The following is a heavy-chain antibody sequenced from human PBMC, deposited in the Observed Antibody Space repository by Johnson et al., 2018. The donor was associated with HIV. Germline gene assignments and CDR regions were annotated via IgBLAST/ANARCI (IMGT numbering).Heavy chain of an antibody. CDR2: IWYDGSNK. D-gene: IGHD3-22*01. J-gene: IGHJ3*02. V-gene: IGHV3-33*08. CDR1: GFTFRDYY. CDR3: ARVDQILDYYDSRAAFDI. Sequence: QVQLVESGGDLVKPGGSLRLSCAASGFTFRDYYMSWIRQAPGKGLEWVAVIWYDGSNKYYADSVKGRFTISRDNSKNTLYLQMNSLRAEDTAVYYCARVDQILDYYDSRAAFDIWGHGTMVTVSS.